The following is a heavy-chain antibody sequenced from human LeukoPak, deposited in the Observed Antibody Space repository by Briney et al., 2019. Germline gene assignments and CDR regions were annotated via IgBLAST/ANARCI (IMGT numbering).Heavy chain of an antibody. CDR3: ARDPSDGSGYYNGYFDY. CDR1: GFTFSGSA. Sequence: GGSLRLSCAASGFTFSGSAMHWVRQASGKGLEWVGRIRSKANSYATAYAASVKGRFTISRDDSKNTAYLQMNSLKTEDTAVYYCARDPSDGSGYYNGYFDYWGQGTLVTVSS. J-gene: IGHJ4*02. V-gene: IGHV3-73*01. CDR2: IRSKANSYAT. D-gene: IGHD3-22*01.